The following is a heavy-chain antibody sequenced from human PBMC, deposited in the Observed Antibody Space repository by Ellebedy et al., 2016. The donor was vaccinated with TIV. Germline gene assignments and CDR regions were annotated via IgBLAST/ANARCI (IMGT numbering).Heavy chain of an antibody. Sequence: SETLSLTCTVSGGSIDSSSNYWGWIRQPPGKGLEWIGCIYYSGSTYYNPSLKSRVTISVDTSKSQFSLKLSSVTAADTAVYYCARWFGELLYVRWFDPWGQGTLVTVSS. CDR2: IYYSGST. J-gene: IGHJ5*02. CDR1: GGSIDSSSNY. D-gene: IGHD3-10*01. V-gene: IGHV4-39*01. CDR3: ARWFGELLYVRWFDP.